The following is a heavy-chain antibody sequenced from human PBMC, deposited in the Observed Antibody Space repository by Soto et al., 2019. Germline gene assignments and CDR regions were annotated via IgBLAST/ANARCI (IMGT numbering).Heavy chain of an antibody. CDR3: ASFPGSYSSLEDY. V-gene: IGHV3-74*01. CDR2: INSDGSST. CDR1: GFTFSSYW. J-gene: IGHJ4*02. Sequence: EVQLVESGGGLVQPGGSLRLSCAVSGFTFSSYWMHWVRQAPGKGLVWVSRINSDGSSTSYADSVKGRFTISRDNAKNTLYLQMNSRRAEDTAVYYCASFPGSYSSLEDYWGQGTLVTVSS. D-gene: IGHD1-26*01.